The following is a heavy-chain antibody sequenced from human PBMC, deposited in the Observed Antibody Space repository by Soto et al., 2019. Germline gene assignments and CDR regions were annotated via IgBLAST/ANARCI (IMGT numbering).Heavy chain of an antibody. CDR1: GYTFTGYY. V-gene: IGHV1-2*04. D-gene: IGHD3-22*01. CDR3: ARDTRPLYYYDSSGYNNWFDS. Sequence: ASVKVSCKASGYTFTGYYMHWVRQAPGQGLEWMGWINPNSGGTNYAQKFQGWVTMTRDTSISTAYMELSRLRSDDTAVYYCARDTRPLYYYDSSGYNNWFDSWGQGTLVTVSS. CDR2: INPNSGGT. J-gene: IGHJ5*01.